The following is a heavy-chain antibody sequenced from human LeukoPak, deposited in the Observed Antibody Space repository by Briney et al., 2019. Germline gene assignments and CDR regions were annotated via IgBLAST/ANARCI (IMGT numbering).Heavy chain of an antibody. Sequence: PSETLSLTCTVSGGSISSSNYYWGWIRQPPGKGLEWIGSIYYSGSTYYHPSLKSRVTISVDTSKNQFSLKLSSVTAADTAVYYCASHFYDSSGYTNYFDYWGQGTLVTVSS. J-gene: IGHJ4*02. CDR1: GGSISSSNYY. V-gene: IGHV4-39*01. D-gene: IGHD3-22*01. CDR3: ASHFYDSSGYTNYFDY. CDR2: IYYSGST.